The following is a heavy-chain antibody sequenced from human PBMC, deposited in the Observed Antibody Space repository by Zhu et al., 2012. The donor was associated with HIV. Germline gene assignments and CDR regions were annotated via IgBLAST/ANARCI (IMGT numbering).Heavy chain of an antibody. CDR3: ARSRSAGYWYFDL. Sequence: QVQLQKSGPGLVKPSATLSLTCSVSRDSISSFYWSWIRQSPGQRLEWIGYVYNSGSPNYNPSLKSRVTISVDMSKNQFSLNLTPVTAADTAVYYCARSRSAGYWYFDLWGLALWSLSPQ. V-gene: IGHV4-59*01. J-gene: IGHJ2*01. D-gene: IGHD1-14*01. CDR1: RDSISSFY. CDR2: VYNSGSP.